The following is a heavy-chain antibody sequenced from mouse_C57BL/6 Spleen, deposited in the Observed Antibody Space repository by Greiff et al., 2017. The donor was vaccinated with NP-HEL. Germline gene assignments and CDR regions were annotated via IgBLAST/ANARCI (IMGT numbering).Heavy chain of an antibody. V-gene: IGHV1-18*01. CDR2: INPNNGST. Sequence: VQLQQSGPELVKPGASVKIPCKASGYTFTDYNMDWVKQSHGKSLEWIGDINPNNGSTIYNQKFKGKATLTVDKSSSTAYMELRSLTSEDTAVYYCASGLTGTGYWYFDVWGTGTTVTVSS. CDR1: GYTFTDYN. CDR3: ASGLTGTGYWYFDV. D-gene: IGHD4-1*01. J-gene: IGHJ1*03.